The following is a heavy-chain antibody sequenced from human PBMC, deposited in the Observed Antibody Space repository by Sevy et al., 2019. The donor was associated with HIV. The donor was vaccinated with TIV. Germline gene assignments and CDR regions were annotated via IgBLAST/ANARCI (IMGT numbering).Heavy chain of an antibody. CDR2: FDPEDGET. CDR1: GYTLTELS. D-gene: IGHD3-3*02. V-gene: IGHV1-24*01. J-gene: IGHJ6*02. CDR3: ATPFLMGNRYYYYGMDV. Sequence: ASVKVSCKVSGYTLTELSMHWVRQAPGKGLEWMGGFDPEDGETIYAQKFKGRVTMTEDTSTDTAYMELSSLRSEDTDMYYCATPFLMGNRYYYYGMDVWGQGTTVTVSS.